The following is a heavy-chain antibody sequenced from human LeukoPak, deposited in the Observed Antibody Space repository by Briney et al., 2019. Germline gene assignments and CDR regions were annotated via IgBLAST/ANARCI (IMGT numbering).Heavy chain of an antibody. J-gene: IGHJ4*02. Sequence: LGESLKISCQASGYSFTNQWIGWVRQRPGKGLEWMGIIYPSDSDTIYSPSFQGQVTISADKSISTANLQWRSLQASDTAMYYCATPLYCSFGSCYFDFWGQGTLVTVSS. CDR2: IYPSDSDT. CDR3: ATPLYCSFGSCYFDF. CDR1: GYSFTNQW. V-gene: IGHV5-51*01. D-gene: IGHD2-15*01.